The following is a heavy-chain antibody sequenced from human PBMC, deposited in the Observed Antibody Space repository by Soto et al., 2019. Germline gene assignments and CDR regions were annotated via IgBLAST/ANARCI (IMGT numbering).Heavy chain of an antibody. D-gene: IGHD6-13*01. CDR2: IYYTGST. Sequence: QVQLQESGPRLLKPSETLSLSCTVSGGSISTSGYYWAWIRQPPGKGLEWIGNIYYTGSTYDNPSVERRLVMSVDTSKKQFSLRLTSVTAADTAVYYCARYSSSWAFDYWGQGTLVAVSS. J-gene: IGHJ4*02. CDR3: ARYSSSWAFDY. CDR1: GGSISTSGYY. V-gene: IGHV4-39*01.